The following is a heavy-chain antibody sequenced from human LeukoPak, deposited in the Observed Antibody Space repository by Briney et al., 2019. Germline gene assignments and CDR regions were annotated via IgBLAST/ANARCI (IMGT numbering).Heavy chain of an antibody. J-gene: IGHJ4*02. CDR2: ISKDGSDK. V-gene: IGHV3-30-3*01. D-gene: IGHD1-7*01. CDR1: GFTFSDYA. CDR3: ARDYWWNYDY. Sequence: GGSLRLSCAASGFTFSDYAMHWVRQAPGKGLEWVAVISKDGSDKYYPGSVRGRFTISRDNSKSTIYLQMDSLRAEDTAIYYCARDYWWNYDYWGQGTLVTVSS.